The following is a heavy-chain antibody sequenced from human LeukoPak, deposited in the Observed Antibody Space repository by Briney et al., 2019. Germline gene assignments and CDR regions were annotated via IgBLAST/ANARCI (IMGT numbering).Heavy chain of an antibody. CDR2: IRYDGSNK. V-gene: IGHV3-30*02. Sequence: GGSLRLSCAASGFTFSSYGMHWVRQAPGKGLEWVAFIRYDGSNKYYADSVKGRFTISRDNSKNTVYLQMSSLRTVDTAIYYCARVRFGTEWYSSDAFAFWGQGTMVTVAS. CDR1: GFTFSSYG. J-gene: IGHJ3*01. D-gene: IGHD3-3*01. CDR3: ARVRFGTEWYSSDAFAF.